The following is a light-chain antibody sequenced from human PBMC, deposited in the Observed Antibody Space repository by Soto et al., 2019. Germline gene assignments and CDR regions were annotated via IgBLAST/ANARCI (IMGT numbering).Light chain of an antibody. CDR1: QSLLDSNGYNF. V-gene: IGKV2-28*01. CDR2: LGS. Sequence: DIVMTQSPLSLPVTPGEPASISCRSNQSLLDSNGYNFLDWYLQKPGQSPHLLIYLGSNRAYGVPDRVSGSGSGKEFTLKISRVEADDVGVYYCLPALQVLPGYTFGQGTKLEIK. CDR3: LPALQVLPGYT. J-gene: IGKJ2*01.